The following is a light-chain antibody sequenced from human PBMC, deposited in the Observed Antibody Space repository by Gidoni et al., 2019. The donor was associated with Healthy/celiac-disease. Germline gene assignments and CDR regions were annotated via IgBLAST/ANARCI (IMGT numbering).Light chain of an antibody. CDR3: MQALQRPCT. CDR2: LGS. J-gene: IGKJ2*02. CDR1: QSLLHSNGYNY. V-gene: IGKV2-28*01. Sequence: IVMTQSLLSLPVTPGEPASISCRSSQSLLHSNGYNYLDWYLQKPGQSPQLLIYLGSNRASGVPDRFSGSGSGTDFTLKISRVEAEDVGVYYCMQALQRPCTFGQGTKLEIK.